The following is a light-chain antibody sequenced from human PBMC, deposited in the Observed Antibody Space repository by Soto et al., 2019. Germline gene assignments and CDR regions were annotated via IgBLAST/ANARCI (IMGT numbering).Light chain of an antibody. J-gene: IGLJ1*01. CDR1: TSNVANNF. CDR3: GSWDSSLNANV. CDR2: DDI. Sequence: QSVLTQPPSVSAAPGQKVTISCSGATSNVANNFVSWYQQFPGKAPKLLIYDDIRRPSGIPDRFSASKSGTSATLGITGLQTGDEADYYCGSWDSSLNANVFGTGTKVTVL. V-gene: IGLV1-51*01.